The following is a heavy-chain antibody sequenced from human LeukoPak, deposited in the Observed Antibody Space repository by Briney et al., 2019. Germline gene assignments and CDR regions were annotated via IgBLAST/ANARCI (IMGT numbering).Heavy chain of an antibody. CDR1: GYSFTSYW. D-gene: IGHD6-13*01. V-gene: IGHV5-51*01. Sequence: GESLKISCKGSGYSFTSYWIGWVRQMPRKGLEWMGIIYPGDSDTRYSPSFQGQVTISADKSSSAAYLQWSSLRASDTAMCYWARGNPPSIAAAGTREVACEIWGQGTMVTVSS. CDR2: IYPGDSDT. CDR3: ARGNPPSIAAAGTREVACEI. J-gene: IGHJ3*02.